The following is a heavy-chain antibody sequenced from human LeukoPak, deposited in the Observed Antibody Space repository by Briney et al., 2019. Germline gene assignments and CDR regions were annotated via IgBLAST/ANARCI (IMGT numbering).Heavy chain of an antibody. J-gene: IGHJ4*02. CDR2: IWYDGSNK. CDR1: GFTFSSYG. CDR3: AKGHWAAAGTPFDY. Sequence: GGSLRLSCAASGFTFSSYGMHWVRQAPGKGLEWVAVIWYDGSNKYYADSVKGRFTISRDNSKSTLYLQMNSLRAEDTAVYYCAKGHWAAAGTPFDYWGQGTLVTVSS. V-gene: IGHV3-33*06. D-gene: IGHD6-13*01.